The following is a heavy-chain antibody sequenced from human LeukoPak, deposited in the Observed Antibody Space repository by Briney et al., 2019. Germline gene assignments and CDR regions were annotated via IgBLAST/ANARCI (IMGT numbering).Heavy chain of an antibody. V-gene: IGHV3-33*01. CDR3: ARDGLRGNNWFDP. CDR2: IWYDGSNK. J-gene: IGHJ5*02. Sequence: GSLRLSCAASGFTFGSYGMHWVRQAPGKGLEWVAVIWYDGSNKYYADSVKGRFTISRDNSKNTLDLQMNGLRAADTAVYYCARDGLRGNNWFDPWGQGTLVTVSS. CDR1: GFTFGSYG. D-gene: IGHD5-24*01.